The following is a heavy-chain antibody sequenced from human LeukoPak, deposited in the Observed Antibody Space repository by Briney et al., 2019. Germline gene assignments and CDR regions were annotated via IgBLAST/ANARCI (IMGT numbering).Heavy chain of an antibody. CDR3: ARDKGDCSSTSCYRLDP. J-gene: IGHJ5*02. Sequence: SVKVSCKASGGTFSSYAISWVRQAPGQGLEWMGGIIPIFGTANYAQKFQGRVTITTDESTSTAYMELSSLRAEDTAVYYCARDKGDCSSTSCYRLDPWGQGTLVTVSS. D-gene: IGHD2-2*02. CDR1: GGTFSSYA. V-gene: IGHV1-69*05. CDR2: IIPIFGTA.